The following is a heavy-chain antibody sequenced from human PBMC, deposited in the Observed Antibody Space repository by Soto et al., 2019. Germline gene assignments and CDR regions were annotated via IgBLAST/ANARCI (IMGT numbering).Heavy chain of an antibody. CDR3: ARSHSGY. CDR1: GGSISSGDYY. CDR2: IYYSGST. J-gene: IGHJ4*02. D-gene: IGHD3-10*01. V-gene: IGHV4-30-4*01. Sequence: KTSETLSLTCTVSGGSISSGDYYWSWIRQPPGKVLEWIGFIYYSGSTYYNPSLKSRVSISVDTSKNQFSLKLSSVTAADTAVYYCARSHSGYWGQGTLVTVSS.